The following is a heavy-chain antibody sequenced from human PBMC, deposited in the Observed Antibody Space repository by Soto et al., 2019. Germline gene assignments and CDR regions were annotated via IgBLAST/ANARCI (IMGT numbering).Heavy chain of an antibody. J-gene: IGHJ4*02. Sequence: QVQLVESGGGVVQPGRSLRLSCAASGFTFSADGMHWVRQAPGKGLEWVAVISSDGSEKFYAASVKGRFTISRDNSKDTLYLQMNNLRAEDTAVYYCAKDRSRSWYYFENWGQGTLVTVSS. CDR2: ISSDGSEK. D-gene: IGHD6-13*01. CDR1: GFTFSADG. CDR3: AKDRSRSWYYFEN. V-gene: IGHV3-30*18.